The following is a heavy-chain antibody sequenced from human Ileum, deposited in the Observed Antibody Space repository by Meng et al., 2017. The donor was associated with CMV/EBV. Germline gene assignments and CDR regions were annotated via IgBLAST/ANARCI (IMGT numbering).Heavy chain of an antibody. CDR1: GYTFTSYG. D-gene: IGHD2-2*01. CDR2: ISAYNGNT. J-gene: IGHJ4*02. CDR3: ARLGYCSSTSCRVYFDY. Sequence: ASVKVSCKASGYTFTSYGISWLRQAPGQGLEWMGWISAYNGNTNYEQKLQGRVTMTTDTSTSTAYTELRSLRSDDTAVYYCARLGYCSSTSCRVYFDYWGQGTMVTVSS. V-gene: IGHV1-18*01.